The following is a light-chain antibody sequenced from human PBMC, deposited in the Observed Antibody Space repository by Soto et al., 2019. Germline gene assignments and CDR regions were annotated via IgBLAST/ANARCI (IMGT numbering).Light chain of an antibody. CDR2: GAS. Sequence: ENVLTQSPGTLSLSPGERATLSCRASQSVTSSHLAWYQQKAGQAPRLLIYGASSRATGIPDRFGGSGSGTDFTLTISRLEPEDFAVYYCHQHGSSPWTFGQGTKVEIK. J-gene: IGKJ1*01. V-gene: IGKV3-20*01. CDR1: QSVTSSH. CDR3: HQHGSSPWT.